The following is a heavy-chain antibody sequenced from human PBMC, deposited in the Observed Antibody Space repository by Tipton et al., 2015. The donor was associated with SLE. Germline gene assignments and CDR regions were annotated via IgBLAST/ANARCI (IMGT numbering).Heavy chain of an antibody. J-gene: IGHJ4*02. D-gene: IGHD3-10*01. CDR2: IRYDGSNK. CDR1: GFTFSSYG. CDR3: ARGKVYVLLWFGEPIGAY. Sequence: GSLRLSCAASGFTFSSYGMHWVRQAPGKGLAWVAFIRYDGSNKYYADSVEGRFTISRDNSKNTLYLQMNSLRAEDTAVYYCARGKVYVLLWFGEPIGAYWGQGTLVTVSS. V-gene: IGHV3-30*02.